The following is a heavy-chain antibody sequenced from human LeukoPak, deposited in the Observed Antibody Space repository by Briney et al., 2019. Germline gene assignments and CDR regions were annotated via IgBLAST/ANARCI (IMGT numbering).Heavy chain of an antibody. CDR2: IKNDGSRT. V-gene: IGHV3-74*01. Sequence: GGTLRLSCAASGVTFSRYWMHWVREAPGKGLLWVSRIKNDGSRTTYADAVKGRFTISRDNAKNTLYLQMYSLSADDTAVYYCVREPYCSGGSCYTSGFDCWGQGTLVTVSP. J-gene: IGHJ4*02. CDR1: GVTFSRYW. D-gene: IGHD2-15*01. CDR3: VREPYCSGGSCYTSGFDC.